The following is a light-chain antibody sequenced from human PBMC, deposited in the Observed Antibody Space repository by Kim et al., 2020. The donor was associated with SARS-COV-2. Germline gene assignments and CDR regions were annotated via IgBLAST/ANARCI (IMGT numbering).Light chain of an antibody. CDR3: QQYNNWPRT. CDR2: GAS. Sequence: EIVMTQPPATLSVSPGERVTLSCRASQSVSSNLAWYQQKPGQAPRLLIYGASTRATGIPARFSGSGSGTEFTLTISSLQSEDFAVYYCQQYNNWPRTFGQGTKVDIK. J-gene: IGKJ1*01. CDR1: QSVSSN. V-gene: IGKV3-15*01.